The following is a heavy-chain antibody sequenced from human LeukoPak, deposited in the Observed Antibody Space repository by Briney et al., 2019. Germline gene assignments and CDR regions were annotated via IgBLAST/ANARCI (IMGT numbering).Heavy chain of an antibody. CDR2: IYYSGST. CDR1: GGSISSYY. CDR3: ARDRYDILTGYYMLDY. D-gene: IGHD3-9*01. Sequence: PSETLSLTCTVSGGSISSYYWSWIRQPPGKGLEWIGYIYYSGSTNYNSSLKSRVTISVDTSKNQFSLKLSSVTAADTAVYYCARDRYDILTGYYMLDYWGQGTLVTVSS. V-gene: IGHV4-59*01. J-gene: IGHJ4*02.